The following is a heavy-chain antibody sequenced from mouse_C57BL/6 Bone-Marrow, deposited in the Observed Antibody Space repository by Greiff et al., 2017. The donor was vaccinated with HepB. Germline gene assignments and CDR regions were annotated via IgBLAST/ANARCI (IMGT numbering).Heavy chain of an antibody. V-gene: IGHV5-12*01. CDR3: ARHDTTVPHYAMDY. Sequence: EVKLMESGGGLVQPGGSLKLSCAASGFTFSDYYMYWVRQTPEKRLEWVAYISNGGGSTYYPDTVKGRFTISRDNAKNTLYLQMSRLKSEDTAMYYCARHDTTVPHYAMDYWGQGTSVTVSS. CDR1: GFTFSDYY. J-gene: IGHJ4*01. CDR2: ISNGGGST. D-gene: IGHD1-1*01.